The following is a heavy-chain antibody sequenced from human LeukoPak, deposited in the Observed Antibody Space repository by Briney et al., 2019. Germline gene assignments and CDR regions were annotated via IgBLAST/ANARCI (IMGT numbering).Heavy chain of an antibody. J-gene: IGHJ4*02. CDR2: IIPILGIA. D-gene: IGHD4-17*01. CDR3: ASQEDYGDLTFDY. CDR1: GGTFSSYA. Sequence: GSSVKVSCKASGGTFSSYAISWVRQAPGQGLEWMGRIIPILGIANYAQKFQGRVTITADKSTSTAHMELSSLRPEDTAVYYCASQEDYGDLTFDYWGQGTLVTVSS. V-gene: IGHV1-69*04.